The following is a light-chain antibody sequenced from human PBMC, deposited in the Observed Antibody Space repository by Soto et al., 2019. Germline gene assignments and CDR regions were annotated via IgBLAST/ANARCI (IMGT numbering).Light chain of an antibody. CDR3: VAWDTSLTTTVL. V-gene: IGLV1-51*01. J-gene: IGLJ2*01. CDR2: DNN. CDR1: SSNIENNF. Sequence: QSVLTQPLSVSAAPGQKVIISCSGSSSNIENNFVSWYQQLPGTAPKLLIFDNNKRPSGIPDRFSGSKSGTSATLGITGLQTGDEADYYCVAWDTSLTTTVLFGGGTKLTVL.